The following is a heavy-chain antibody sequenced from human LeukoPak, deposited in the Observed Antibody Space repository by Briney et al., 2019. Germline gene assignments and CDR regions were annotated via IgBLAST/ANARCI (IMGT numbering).Heavy chain of an antibody. V-gene: IGHV1-69*01. D-gene: IGHD2-15*01. Sequence: SVKVSCKASGGTFSSYAISWVRQAPGQGLEWMGGIIPIFGTANYAQKFQGRVTITADESTSTAYMELRSLRSDDTAVYYCAREGYCSGGTCYSTMNWFDPWGQGTLVTVSS. J-gene: IGHJ5*02. CDR2: IIPIFGTA. CDR1: GGTFSSYA. CDR3: AREGYCSGGTCYSTMNWFDP.